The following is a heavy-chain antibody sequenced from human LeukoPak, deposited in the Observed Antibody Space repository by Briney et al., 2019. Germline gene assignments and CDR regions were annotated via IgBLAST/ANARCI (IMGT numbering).Heavy chain of an antibody. V-gene: IGHV3-21*01. J-gene: IGHJ4*02. CDR2: MTCVTYI. Sequence: GGSLRLSCAAPGFAFSSYSMHWVRQAPGKGLEWVSSMTCVTYIYYAASVKGRFTISRDNAKNSLYLQMNNLRVEDTAVYYCASADYYGSGSHYTFRGLDYWGQGTLVTVSS. CDR1: GFAFSSYS. CDR3: ASADYYGSGSHYTFRGLDY. D-gene: IGHD3-10*01.